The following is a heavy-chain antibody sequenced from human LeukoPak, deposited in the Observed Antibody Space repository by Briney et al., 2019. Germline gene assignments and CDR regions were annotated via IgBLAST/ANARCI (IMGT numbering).Heavy chain of an antibody. J-gene: IGHJ4*02. CDR3: AKGAYDYIEIAYFDY. CDR1: GFRFSSYE. Sequence: GSLRLSCAASGFRFSSYEMNWVRQAPGKGLEWVSLIIGSSGSTFYADSVKGRFTISRDKSKNTLYLQMNSLRAEDTAVYYCAKGAYDYIEIAYFDYWGQGSLVTVSS. D-gene: IGHD5-12*01. CDR2: IIGSSGST. V-gene: IGHV3-23*01.